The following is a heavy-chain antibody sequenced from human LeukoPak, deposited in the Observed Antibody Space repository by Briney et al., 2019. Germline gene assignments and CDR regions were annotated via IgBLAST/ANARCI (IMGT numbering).Heavy chain of an antibody. Sequence: GGSLRLSCTASGFSFSDYYMSRIRQAPGKGLEWVSYITSSGNSVYYADSVNGRFTISRDNAKNSLYLQMNSLRAEDTAIYYCARDDIIMGAANWGQGTLVTVSS. D-gene: IGHD1-26*01. J-gene: IGHJ4*02. CDR1: GFSFSDYY. CDR3: ARDDIIMGAAN. V-gene: IGHV3-11*01. CDR2: ITSSGNSV.